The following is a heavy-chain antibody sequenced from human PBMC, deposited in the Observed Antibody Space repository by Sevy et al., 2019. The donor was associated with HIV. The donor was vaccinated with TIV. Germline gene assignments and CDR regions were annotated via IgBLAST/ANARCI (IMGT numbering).Heavy chain of an antibody. V-gene: IGHV3-48*02. J-gene: IGHJ4*02. CDR3: ASEMGVVDY. CDR2: ISSSSSTI. Sequence: GGSLRLSCAASGFTFSSYSMNWVRQAPGKGLEWVSYISSSSSTIYYADSVKGRFTISRDNAKNSLYLQTNSLRDEDTAVYYCASEMGVVDYWGQGTLVTVSS. D-gene: IGHD3-10*01. CDR1: GFTFSSYS.